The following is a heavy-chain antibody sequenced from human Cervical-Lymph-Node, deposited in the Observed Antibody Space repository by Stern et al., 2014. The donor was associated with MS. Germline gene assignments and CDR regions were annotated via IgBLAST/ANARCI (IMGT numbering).Heavy chain of an antibody. CDR3: ARDTSSPERSDW. V-gene: IGHV3-53*01. CDR2: ITNVGSP. J-gene: IGHJ4*02. CDR1: GFTVSRDY. D-gene: IGHD1-1*01. Sequence: EVKLVESGGGVIQPGGSLRLSCTASGFTVSRDYMTWVRQAPGQGLEWVSLITNVGSPFYTDSVNGRFTISRDDSKNTVYLHMTSLRAEDTAMYYCARDTSSPERSDWWGQGTLVTVSS.